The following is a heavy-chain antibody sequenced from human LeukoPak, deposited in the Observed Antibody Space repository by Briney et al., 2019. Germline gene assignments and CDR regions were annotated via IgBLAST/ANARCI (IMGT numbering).Heavy chain of an antibody. CDR1: GGTFSSYA. CDR3: ATSDDSSGRNAIDY. D-gene: IGHD6-19*01. J-gene: IGHJ4*02. Sequence: GASVKVSCKASGGTFSSYAISWVRQAPGQGLEWMGGIIPIFGTANYAQKFQGRVTITTDESTSTAYMELSSLRSEDTAVYYCATSDDSSGRNAIDYWGQGTLVTVSS. V-gene: IGHV1-69*05. CDR2: IIPIFGTA.